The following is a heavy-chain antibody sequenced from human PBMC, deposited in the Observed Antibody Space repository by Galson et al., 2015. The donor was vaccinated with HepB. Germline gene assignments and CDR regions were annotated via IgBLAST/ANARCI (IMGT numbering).Heavy chain of an antibody. CDR1: GYTFTNYA. J-gene: IGHJ4*02. Sequence: SVKVSCKASGYTFTNYAMHWVRQAPGQRLEWMGWISGESGNTRYSQKFQDRVTITRDTSASTVYMEVSSLRSEDTAVYYCARDPGGFWVDTGMAGPTDYWGQGTLVTVSS. CDR3: ARDPGGFWVDTGMAGPTDY. V-gene: IGHV1-3*01. CDR2: ISGESGNT. D-gene: IGHD5-18*01.